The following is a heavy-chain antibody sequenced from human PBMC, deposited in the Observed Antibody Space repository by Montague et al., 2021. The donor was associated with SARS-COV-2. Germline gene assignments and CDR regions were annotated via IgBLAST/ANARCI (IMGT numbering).Heavy chain of an antibody. V-gene: IGHV4-34*01. Sequence: SETLSLTCAVLGGSLSNNYWTWVCQPPGTGLEWIGEVNQCGGATHYNQSHKGSVKISVDRSSNQMSLNLETVTAADTTVYYCSRVPLYFEGFDSWGPGILVAVSS. CDR1: GGSLSNNY. CDR3: SRVPLYFEGFDS. CDR2: VNQCGGAT. J-gene: IGHJ4*02. D-gene: IGHD3-9*01.